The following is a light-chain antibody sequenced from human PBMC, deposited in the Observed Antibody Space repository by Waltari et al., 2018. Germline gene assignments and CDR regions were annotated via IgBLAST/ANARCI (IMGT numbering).Light chain of an antibody. J-gene: IGKJ4*01. CDR2: AAS. Sequence: AIQMTQSPSSLSASVGDRVTITCRASQGIRNDLGWYQQKPGKAPKLLIEAASSLRMGVPSRFSGRGSGTDFTLTISSLQPEDFATYYCLQDYNYPLTFGGGTKVESK. CDR3: LQDYNYPLT. V-gene: IGKV1-6*01. CDR1: QGIRND.